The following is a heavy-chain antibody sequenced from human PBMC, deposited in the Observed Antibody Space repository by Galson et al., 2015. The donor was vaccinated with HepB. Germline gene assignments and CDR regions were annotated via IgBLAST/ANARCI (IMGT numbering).Heavy chain of an antibody. V-gene: IGHV4-34*01. Sequence: SETLSLTCAVYGGSFSGYYWSWIRQPPGKGLEWIGEIYHSGSTYYNPSLKSRVTISVDTSKNQFSLKLSSVTAADTAVYYCARDRIQLLSPIDYWGQGTLVTVSS. CDR2: IYHSGST. CDR1: GGSFSGYY. J-gene: IGHJ4*02. CDR3: ARDRIQLLSPIDY. D-gene: IGHD5-18*01.